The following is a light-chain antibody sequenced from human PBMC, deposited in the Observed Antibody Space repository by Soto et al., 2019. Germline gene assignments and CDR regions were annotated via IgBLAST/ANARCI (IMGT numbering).Light chain of an antibody. J-gene: IGKJ5*01. Sequence: DIQMTQSPSSVSASVGDRVTITCRASQGISSWLAWYQQKPGKAPKLLIYEASSLQSGVPSRFSGSGSGTEFTLTIRGLQPDDFAIYYCKQFNSYPITFGQGTRLEIK. CDR1: QGISSW. CDR2: EAS. V-gene: IGKV1D-16*01. CDR3: KQFNSYPIT.